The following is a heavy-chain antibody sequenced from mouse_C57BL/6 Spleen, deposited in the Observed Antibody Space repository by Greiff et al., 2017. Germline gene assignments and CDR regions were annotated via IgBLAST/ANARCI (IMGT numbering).Heavy chain of an antibody. V-gene: IGHV14-3*01. CDR3: ARGAYYYGSCPFGY. CDR2: IDPANGNT. Sequence: VQLQQSVAELVRPGASVKLSCTASGFNIKNYYMHWVKQRPEQGLEWIGRIDPANGNTKYAPKFQGKATITADTSSNTAYLQLRSLTSEATAIYYWARGAYYYGSCPFGYWGQGTTLTVSS. J-gene: IGHJ2*01. CDR1: GFNIKNYY. D-gene: IGHD1-1*01.